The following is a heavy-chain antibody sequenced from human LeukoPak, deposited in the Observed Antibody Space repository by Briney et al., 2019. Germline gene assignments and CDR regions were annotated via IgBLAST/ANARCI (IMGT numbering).Heavy chain of an antibody. CDR2: IRYDGSNK. V-gene: IGHV3-30*02. D-gene: IGHD4-17*01. Sequence: PGGSLRLSCAASGFTFSSYGMHWVRQAPGKGLEWVAFIRYDGSNKYYADSVKGRFTISRDNSKNTLYLQMNSLRAEDTATYYCARDFVRGHGDYYPLWGQGTLVTVSS. J-gene: IGHJ1*01. CDR3: ARDFVRGHGDYYPL. CDR1: GFTFSSYG.